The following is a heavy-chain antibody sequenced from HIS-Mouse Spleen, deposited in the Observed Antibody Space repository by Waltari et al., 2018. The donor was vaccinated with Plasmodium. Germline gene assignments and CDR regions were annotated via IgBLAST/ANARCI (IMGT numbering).Heavy chain of an antibody. V-gene: IGHV3-7*01. J-gene: IGHJ2*01. Sequence: VQLVESGGGVVQPGGSLRLSCAAAGFTFNSYAMHWGRQAPGKGLEWVANIKQDGSEKYYVDSVKGRFTISRDNAKNSLYLQMNSLRAEDTAVYYCASSWYWYFDLWGRGTLVTVSS. CDR3: ASSWYWYFDL. D-gene: IGHD6-13*01. CDR1: GFTFNSYA. CDR2: IKQDGSEK.